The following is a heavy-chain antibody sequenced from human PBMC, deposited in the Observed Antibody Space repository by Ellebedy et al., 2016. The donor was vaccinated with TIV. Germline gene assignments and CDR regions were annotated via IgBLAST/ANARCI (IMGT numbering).Heavy chain of an antibody. D-gene: IGHD3-10*01. V-gene: IGHV3-15*01. Sequence: GESLKISXAASGFTFSNAWMSWVRQAPGKALEWVGRIKTKTDGGTTDYAAPVKGRFTISRDDSKNTLYLQMNSLEIEDTAVYYCTGGEVYYYYGLDVWGQGTTVTVSS. CDR3: TGGEVYYYYGLDV. J-gene: IGHJ6*02. CDR1: GFTFSNAW. CDR2: IKTKTDGGTT.